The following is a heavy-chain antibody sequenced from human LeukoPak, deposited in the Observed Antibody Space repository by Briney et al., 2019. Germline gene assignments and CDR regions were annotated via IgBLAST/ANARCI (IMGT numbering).Heavy chain of an antibody. CDR1: GYSISSGYQ. V-gene: IGHV4-38-2*02. D-gene: IGHD2-2*01. CDR2: IYHSGSA. CDR3: ARDPRWLTPDCTSTSCYENYFDP. J-gene: IGHJ5*02. Sequence: SETLSLICGVSGYSISSGYQWAWIRQSPGKGLEWIGSIYHSGSAHYNPSLKSRVAISVETSKNQFSLNMYSVTAADTAVYYCARDPRWLTPDCTSTSCYENYFDPWGQGTLVTVSS.